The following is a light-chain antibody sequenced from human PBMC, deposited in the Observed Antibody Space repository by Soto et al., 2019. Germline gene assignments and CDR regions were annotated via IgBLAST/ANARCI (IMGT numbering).Light chain of an antibody. Sequence: EIVMTQSPATLSVSPGERATLSCRASQSVSSNLAWYQQKPCQAPRLLIYGASTRATGIPARFSGSGSGTEFTLTISSLQSEDFAVYYCQQYNNWPPTTFGQGTKVDIK. J-gene: IGKJ1*01. CDR2: GAS. V-gene: IGKV3-15*01. CDR3: QQYNNWPPTT. CDR1: QSVSSN.